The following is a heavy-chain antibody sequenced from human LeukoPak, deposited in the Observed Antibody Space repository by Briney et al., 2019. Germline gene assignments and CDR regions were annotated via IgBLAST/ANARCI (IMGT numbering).Heavy chain of an antibody. V-gene: IGHV6-1*01. CDR1: GDSVSSNSAA. CDR2: TYYRSKWYN. D-gene: IGHD3-10*01. Sequence: SQTLSLTCAISGDSVSSNSAAWNWIRQSPSRGLEWLGRTYYRSKWYNDYAVSVKSRITINPDTSKNQFPLQLNSVTPEDTAVYYCARDSPTVRGVIHNWFDPWGQGTLVTVSS. CDR3: ARDSPTVRGVIHNWFDP. J-gene: IGHJ5*02.